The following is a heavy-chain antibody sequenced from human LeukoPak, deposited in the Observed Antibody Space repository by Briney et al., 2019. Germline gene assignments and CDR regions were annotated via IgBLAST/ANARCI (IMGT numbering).Heavy chain of an antibody. CDR1: GFTLSSYS. CDR2: INSDESST. CDR3: ATLRAWDTAVDY. D-gene: IGHD5-18*01. V-gene: IGHV3-74*01. Sequence: PGGSLRLSCAASGFTLSSYSMHWVRQAPGKGLVWLSRINSDESSTIYADSVKGRFTISRDIAKNTLYLQMNSLRAEDTAVYYCATLRAWDTAVDYWGQGTLVTVSS. J-gene: IGHJ4*02.